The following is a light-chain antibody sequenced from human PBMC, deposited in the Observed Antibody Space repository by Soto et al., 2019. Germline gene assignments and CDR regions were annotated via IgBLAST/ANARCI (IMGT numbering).Light chain of an antibody. CDR2: EVS. V-gene: IGLV2-14*01. Sequence: QCALTQPASVSGSPGQSITISCTGTSSDVGGYNYVSWYQLHPGKAPKLMVYEVSNRPSGVSNRFSGSKSGNTASLTISGLQAEDEADYYCSSYTSSTAYVFGTGTKLTVL. J-gene: IGLJ1*01. CDR3: SSYTSSTAYV. CDR1: SSDVGGYNY.